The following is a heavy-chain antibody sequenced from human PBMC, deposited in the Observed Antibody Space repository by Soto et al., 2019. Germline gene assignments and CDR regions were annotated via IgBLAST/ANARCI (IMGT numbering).Heavy chain of an antibody. J-gene: IGHJ4*02. D-gene: IGHD3-3*01. CDR3: AKTFGVVTTADY. CDR1: GFTFSSYG. CDR2: ISYDGSNK. V-gene: IGHV3-30*18. Sequence: GGSLRLSCAASGFTFSSYGMHWVRQAPGKGLEWVAVISYDGSNKYYADSVKGRFTISRDNSKNTLYLQMNSLRAEDTAVYYCAKTFGVVTTADYWGQGTLVTVSS.